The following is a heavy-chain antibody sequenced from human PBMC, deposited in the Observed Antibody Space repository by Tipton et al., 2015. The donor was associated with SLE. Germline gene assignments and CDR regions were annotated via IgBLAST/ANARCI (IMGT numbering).Heavy chain of an antibody. CDR2: INHSGGT. V-gene: IGHV4-34*01. J-gene: IGHJ6*03. Sequence: TLSLTCAVYGGSFSGYYWSWIRQPPGKGLEWIGEINHSGGTNYNPSLKSRVTISVDTSKNQFSLKLSSVTAEDPAVYYCATRGGGGFWGGSGYMDVWGKGTTVTVSS. D-gene: IGHD3-3*01. CDR3: ATRGGGGFWGGSGYMDV. CDR1: GGSFSGYY.